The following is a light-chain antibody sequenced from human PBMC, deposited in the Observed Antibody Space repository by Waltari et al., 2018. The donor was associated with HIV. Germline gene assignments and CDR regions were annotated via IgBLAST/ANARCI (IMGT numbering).Light chain of an antibody. CDR1: QGVTNNLVWFQPRVTSN. CDR3: QQYNDWPQT. Sequence: EIVMTQSPATESVSPGESVTFPCRARQGVTNNLVWFQPRVTSNLALYQQKPGQAPRLLIYAASTRVTGIPARFSGSGSGTEFTLTISSLQSEDFAVYYCQQYNDWPQTFGQGTKVEIK. CDR2: AAS. V-gene: IGKV3D-15*01. J-gene: IGKJ1*01.